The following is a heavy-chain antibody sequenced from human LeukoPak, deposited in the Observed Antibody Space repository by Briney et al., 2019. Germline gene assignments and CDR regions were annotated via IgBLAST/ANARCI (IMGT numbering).Heavy chain of an antibody. CDR3: ARENSSGWYRGYYYYMDV. Sequence: SETLSLTCAVYGGSFSGYYWSWIRQPPGKGLEWIGEINHSGSTNYNPSLKSRVTMSVDTSKNQFSLKLSSVTAADTAVYYCARENSSGWYRGYYYYMDVWGKGTTVTVSS. V-gene: IGHV4-34*01. CDR2: INHSGST. J-gene: IGHJ6*03. D-gene: IGHD6-19*01. CDR1: GGSFSGYY.